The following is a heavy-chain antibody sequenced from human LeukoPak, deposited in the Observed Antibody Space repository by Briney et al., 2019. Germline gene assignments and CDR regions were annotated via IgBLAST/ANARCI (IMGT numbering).Heavy chain of an antibody. J-gene: IGHJ3*02. V-gene: IGHV6-1*01. CDR1: GDSVSSHSAA. D-gene: IGHD3-10*01. CDR3: AREGKDAFDI. CDR2: TYYRSNWYT. Sequence: SQTLSLTCAISGDSVSSHSAAWNWLRQSPSRGLEWLGRTYYRSNWYTDYALSMKSRITINPDSSKNQFSLQLNSVTPEDTAVYYCAREGKDAFDIWGQGTMVIVSS.